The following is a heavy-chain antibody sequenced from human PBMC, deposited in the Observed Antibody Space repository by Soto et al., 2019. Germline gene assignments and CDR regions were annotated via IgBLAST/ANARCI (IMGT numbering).Heavy chain of an antibody. CDR3: ARGSGYFDCY. CDR1: AFTFSGVW. J-gene: IGHJ4*02. V-gene: IGHV3-7*01. D-gene: IGHD3-9*01. CDR2: IKEDGSEK. Sequence: GGSLRLSCAASAFTFSGVWMSWVRQAPGKGLEWVANIKEDGSEKYYADSVKGRFTISRDNAKNSLYLQMNSLRAEDTAVYYCARGSGYFDCYWGQGTLVTVSS.